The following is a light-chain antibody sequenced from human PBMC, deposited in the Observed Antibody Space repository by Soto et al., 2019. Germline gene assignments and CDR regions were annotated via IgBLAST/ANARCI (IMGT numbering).Light chain of an antibody. CDR1: HTISSSY. CDR3: QQYVTSSPRT. Sequence: EIVLTQSPGTLSLSPGERATLSCRASHTISSSYLAWYQQKPGQAPRLLMYGISRRATGIPDRFSGSGSGKDFTLTITRLEPEDFAPYYCQQYVTSSPRTLGQGTNVDIK. J-gene: IGKJ1*01. V-gene: IGKV3-20*01. CDR2: GIS.